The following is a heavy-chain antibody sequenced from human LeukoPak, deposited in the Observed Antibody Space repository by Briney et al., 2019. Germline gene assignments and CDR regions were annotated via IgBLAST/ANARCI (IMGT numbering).Heavy chain of an antibody. Sequence: SETLSLTCTVSGGSISNYFWSWIRQPPGKGLELIGYIYYSGTTNYNPSLKSRVSMSVDTSKNQFSLKLSSVTAADTAVYYCATRSDWFDPWGQGTLVTVSS. CDR2: IYYSGTT. V-gene: IGHV4-59*12. J-gene: IGHJ5*02. CDR1: GGSISNYF. CDR3: ATRSDWFDP.